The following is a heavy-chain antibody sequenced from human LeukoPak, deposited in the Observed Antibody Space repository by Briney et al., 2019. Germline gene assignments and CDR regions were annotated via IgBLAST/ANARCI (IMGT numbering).Heavy chain of an antibody. D-gene: IGHD4-23*01. V-gene: IGHV3-20*04. CDR2: INWNGGST. Sequence: GGSLRLSCAASGFTFDDYGMSWVRQAPGKGLEWVSGINWNGGSTGYADSVEGRFTISRDNAKSSLYLQMNSLRAEDTALYYCARASDYGGNLGSAFDIWGQGTMVTVSS. J-gene: IGHJ3*02. CDR1: GFTFDDYG. CDR3: ARASDYGGNLGSAFDI.